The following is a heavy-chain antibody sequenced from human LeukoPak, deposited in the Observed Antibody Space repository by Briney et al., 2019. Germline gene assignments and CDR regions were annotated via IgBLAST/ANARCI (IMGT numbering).Heavy chain of an antibody. V-gene: IGHV4-59*01. D-gene: IGHD1-26*01. CDR1: GGSISSYY. J-gene: IGHJ3*02. Sequence: SETLSLTCTVSGGSISSYYWSWIRQLPGKGLEWIGYIYYSGSTNYNPSLKSRVTISVDTSKNQFSLKLSSVTAADTAVYYCARENKRIVGATKGAFDIWGQGTMVTVSS. CDR2: IYYSGST. CDR3: ARENKRIVGATKGAFDI.